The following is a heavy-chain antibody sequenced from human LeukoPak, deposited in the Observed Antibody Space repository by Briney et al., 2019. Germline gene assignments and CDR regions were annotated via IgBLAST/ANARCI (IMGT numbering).Heavy chain of an antibody. D-gene: IGHD3-22*01. Sequence: GGSLRLSCAASGFTFSNYGMHWVRQASGKGLEWVAIISYDGSNTYYADSVKGRFTISRDNSKNTLYLQMNSLRAEDTAVYYCARGPDSSGSYFDYWGQGTLVTVSS. CDR1: GFTFSNYG. CDR3: ARGPDSSGSYFDY. CDR2: ISYDGSNT. V-gene: IGHV3-30*03. J-gene: IGHJ4*02.